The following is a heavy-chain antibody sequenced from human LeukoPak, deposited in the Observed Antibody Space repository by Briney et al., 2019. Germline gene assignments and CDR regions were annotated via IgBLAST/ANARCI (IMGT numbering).Heavy chain of an antibody. V-gene: IGHV3-7*01. D-gene: IGHD6-13*01. CDR1: GFTFSSYW. CDR3: ARDRGGASSSWYGEFDP. CDR2: IKQDGSEK. J-gene: IGHJ5*02. Sequence: GGSLRLSCAASGFTFSSYWMSWVRQAPGKGLEWVANIKQDGSEKYYVDSVKGRFTISRDNAKNPLYLQMNSLRAEDTAVYYCARDRGGASSSWYGEFDPWGQGTLVTVSS.